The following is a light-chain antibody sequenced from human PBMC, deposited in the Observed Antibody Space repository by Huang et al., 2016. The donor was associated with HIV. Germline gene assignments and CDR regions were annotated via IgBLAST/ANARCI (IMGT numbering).Light chain of an antibody. V-gene: IGKV3-11*01. Sequence: EIVLTQSPATLSLSPGEGATLSCRASQSIGSYLAWYQQRPGQAPRLLIYDASIRATGIPDRFSGRGSGTDFTLTISSLEPEDFAVYYCQQRNNWPPWTFGQGTKVELK. J-gene: IGKJ1*01. CDR2: DAS. CDR1: QSIGSY. CDR3: QQRNNWPPWT.